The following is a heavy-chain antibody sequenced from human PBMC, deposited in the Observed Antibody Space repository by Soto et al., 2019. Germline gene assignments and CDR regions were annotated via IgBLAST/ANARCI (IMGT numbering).Heavy chain of an antibody. J-gene: IGHJ4*02. CDR1: GDSLSSSNYH. V-gene: IGHV4-39*01. CDR2: IYYSGST. Sequence: SETLSLTCTVSGDSLSSSNYHWGWIRQPPGKGLEWIGSIYYSGSTYYNPSLKSRVTISVDTSKNQFSLKLSSVTAADTAVHYCARSGGQKHIDYWGQGTLVTVSS. CDR3: ARSGGQKHIDY. D-gene: IGHD3-10*01.